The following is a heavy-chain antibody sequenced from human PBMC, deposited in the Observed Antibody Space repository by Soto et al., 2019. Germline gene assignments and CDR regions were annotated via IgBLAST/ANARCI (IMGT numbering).Heavy chain of an antibody. CDR2: ISSTSGTI. CDR3: ANQKIRFSVAGTLYGLGV. D-gene: IGHD6-19*01. CDR1: GFVFSTYS. V-gene: IGHV3-48*02. Sequence: LRLSCEASGFVFSTYSMNWVRQAPGKGLEWISYISSTSGTIYYADSVKGRFTIFRDNAKNSLFLQMNGLRDDDTAVYYCANQKIRFSVAGTLYGLGVWGQGTTVTVSS. J-gene: IGHJ6*02.